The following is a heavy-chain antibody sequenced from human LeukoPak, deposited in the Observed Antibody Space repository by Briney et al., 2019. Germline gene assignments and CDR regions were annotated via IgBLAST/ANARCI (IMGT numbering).Heavy chain of an antibody. CDR2: ISWNSGSI. D-gene: IGHD6-19*01. V-gene: IGHV3-9*01. CDR3: AKAVAGFGPLD. J-gene: IGHJ1*01. CDR1: GFTFDDYA. Sequence: PGGSLRLSCAASGFTFDDYAMHWVRQAPGKGLEWVSGISWNSGSIGYADSVKGRFTISRDNAKNSLYLQMNSLRAEDTALYYCAKAVAGFGPLDRGQSTLVTVSS.